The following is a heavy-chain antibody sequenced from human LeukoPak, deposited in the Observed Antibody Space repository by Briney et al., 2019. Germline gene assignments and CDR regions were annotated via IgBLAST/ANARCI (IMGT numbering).Heavy chain of an antibody. CDR1: GLTFSSYA. D-gene: IGHD6-19*01. J-gene: IGHJ4*02. CDR2: ISGSGGST. CDR3: AKDSYPGIAVAGVMYYFDY. Sequence: GSLRLSCAAPGLTFSSYAMSWVRQAPGKGLEWVSAISGSGGSTYYADSVKGRFTISRDNSKNTLYLQMNSLKAADTAVYYCAKDSYPGIAVAGVMYYFDYWGQGTLVTVSS. V-gene: IGHV3-23*01.